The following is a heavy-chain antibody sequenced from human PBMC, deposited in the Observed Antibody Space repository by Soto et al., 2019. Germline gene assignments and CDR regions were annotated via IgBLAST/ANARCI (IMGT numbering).Heavy chain of an antibody. Sequence: EVQLVESGGGLVQPGGSLRLSCAASGFTFSSYSMNWVRQAPGKGLEWVSYISSSSSTIYYADSVKGRFTISRDNAKNSLYLQLNSLRDDETAVYYCARDPVPYCGGDCYSDWYFDLWGRGTLVTVSS. D-gene: IGHD2-21*02. J-gene: IGHJ2*01. CDR2: ISSSSSTI. V-gene: IGHV3-48*02. CDR1: GFTFSSYS. CDR3: ARDPVPYCGGDCYSDWYFDL.